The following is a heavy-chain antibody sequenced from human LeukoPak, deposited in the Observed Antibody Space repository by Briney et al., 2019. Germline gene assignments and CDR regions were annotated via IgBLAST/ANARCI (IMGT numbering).Heavy chain of an antibody. J-gene: IGHJ4*02. CDR2: INAGNGNT. CDR3: ARDLEEGATAGGPDC. V-gene: IGHV1-3*01. Sequence: GASVKVSCKASGYTFTSYAMHWVRQAPGQRLEWMGWINAGNGNTKYSQRFQGRVTITRDTSASTAYMELSSLRSEDTAVYYCARDLEEGATAGGPDCWGQGTLVTVSS. CDR1: GYTFTSYA. D-gene: IGHD1-26*01.